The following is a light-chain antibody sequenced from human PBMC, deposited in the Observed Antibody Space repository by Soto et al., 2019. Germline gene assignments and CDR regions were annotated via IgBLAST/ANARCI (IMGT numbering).Light chain of an antibody. CDR1: SSNIGAGYD. CDR2: GNK. J-gene: IGLJ1*01. Sequence: QSVLTQPPSVSGAPGQRVTISCTGSSSNIGAGYDVHWYQQRPGTAPKLLIYGNKNRPSGVPDRFSGSKSGTSASLAITGLQAEDEADYYCQSYDSTLSARYVFGTGTKVTVL. V-gene: IGLV1-40*01. CDR3: QSYDSTLSARYV.